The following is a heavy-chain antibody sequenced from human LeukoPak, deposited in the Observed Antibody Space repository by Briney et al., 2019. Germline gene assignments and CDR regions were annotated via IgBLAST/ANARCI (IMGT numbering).Heavy chain of an antibody. V-gene: IGHV1-18*01. CDR3: AREYYYDSSGYYDYYYYYYYMDV. D-gene: IGHD3-22*01. J-gene: IGHJ6*03. Sequence: GASVKVSCKASGYTFTSYGISWVRQAPGQGLEWMGWISAYNGNTNYAQKLQGRVTMTTDTSTSTAYMGLRSLRSDDTAVYYCAREYYYDSSGYYDYYYYYYYMDVWGEGTTVTVSS. CDR1: GYTFTSYG. CDR2: ISAYNGNT.